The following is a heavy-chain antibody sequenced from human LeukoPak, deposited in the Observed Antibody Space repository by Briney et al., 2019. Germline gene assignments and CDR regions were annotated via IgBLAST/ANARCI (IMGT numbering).Heavy chain of an antibody. D-gene: IGHD4-17*01. V-gene: IGHV3-30*04. Sequence: PWRSLRLSCAASGFTFSSYAMHWVRQAPGKGLEWVAVISHDGSNKYYADSVKGRFTISRDNSKNTLYLQMNSLRAEDTAVYYCARDDYGGYYYGMDVWGQGTTVTVPS. CDR1: GFTFSSYA. CDR3: ARDDYGGYYYGMDV. CDR2: ISHDGSNK. J-gene: IGHJ6*02.